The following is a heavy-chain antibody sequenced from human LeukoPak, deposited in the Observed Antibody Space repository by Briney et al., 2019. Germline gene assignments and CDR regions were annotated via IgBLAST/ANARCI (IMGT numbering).Heavy chain of an antibody. Sequence: RASETLSLTCTVSGGSISSGSYYWSWVRQPAGKGLEWIGRIYTSGSTDYNPSLKSRVTISINTSKNQFSLKLSSVTAADTAVYYCARVNTIFIQDAFDIWGQGTMVTVSS. CDR1: GGSISSGSYY. D-gene: IGHD3-3*01. J-gene: IGHJ3*02. CDR3: ARVNTIFIQDAFDI. V-gene: IGHV4-61*02. CDR2: IYTSGST.